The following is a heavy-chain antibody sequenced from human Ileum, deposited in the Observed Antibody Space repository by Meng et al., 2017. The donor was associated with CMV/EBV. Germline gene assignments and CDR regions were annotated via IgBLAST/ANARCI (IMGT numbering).Heavy chain of an antibody. Sequence: QITLKELGPPLVKPTQTLTLTCPFSGFSLSTSGVGVGWIRQPPGKALEWLALIYWDDDKRYSPSLKSRLTITKDTSKNQVVLTMTNMDPVDTATYYCAHSKFEEWSFDYWGQGTLVTVSS. J-gene: IGHJ4*02. CDR3: AHSKFEEWSFDY. V-gene: IGHV2-5*02. CDR1: GFSLSTSGVG. D-gene: IGHD3-3*01. CDR2: IYWDDDK.